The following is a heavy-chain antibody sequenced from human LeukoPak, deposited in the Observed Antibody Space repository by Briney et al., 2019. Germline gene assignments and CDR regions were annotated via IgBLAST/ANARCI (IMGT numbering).Heavy chain of an antibody. CDR2: ISGSGGTT. CDR3: AKDHEQWLTYFDY. V-gene: IGHV3-23*01. CDR1: GFIFSSYA. Sequence: GGSLRLSCAASGFIFSSYAMSWVRQAPGKGLTWVSGISGSGGTTYYADSVKGRFTISRDNSKSTLYLQINSLRAEDTAIYYCAKDHEQWLTYFDYWGQGTLVTVSS. J-gene: IGHJ4*02. D-gene: IGHD6-19*01.